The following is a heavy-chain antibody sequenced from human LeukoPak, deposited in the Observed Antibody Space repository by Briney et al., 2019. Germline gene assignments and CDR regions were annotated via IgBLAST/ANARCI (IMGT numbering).Heavy chain of an antibody. D-gene: IGHD3-10*01. CDR3: AKNLLLWFGELSLDY. J-gene: IGHJ4*02. V-gene: IGHV3-30*02. CDR1: GFTFSTYG. CDR2: IRYDGSNK. Sequence: GGSLRLSCAASGFTFSTYGMHWVRQAPGKGLEWVAFIRYDGSNKYYADSVKGRFTISRDNSKNTLYLQMNSLRAEDTAVYYCAKNLLLWFGELSLDYWGQGTLVTVSS.